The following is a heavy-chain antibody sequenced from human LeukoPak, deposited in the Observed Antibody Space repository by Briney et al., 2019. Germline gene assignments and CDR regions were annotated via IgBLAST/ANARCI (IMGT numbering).Heavy chain of an antibody. CDR1: GYTFTSYG. CDR2: ISAYNGNT. J-gene: IGHJ6*03. V-gene: IGHV1-18*01. Sequence: ASVKVSCKASGYTFTSYGISWVRQAPGQGLEWMGWISAYNGNTNYAQKLQGRVTMTEDTSTDTAYMELSSLRSEDTAVYYCATTPPAAADSYYYYYMDVWGKGTTVTVSS. CDR3: ATTPPAAADSYYYYYMDV. D-gene: IGHD6-13*01.